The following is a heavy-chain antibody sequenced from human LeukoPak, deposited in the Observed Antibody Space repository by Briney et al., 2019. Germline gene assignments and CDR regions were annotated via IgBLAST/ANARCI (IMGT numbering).Heavy chain of an antibody. CDR1: GGSISSYY. D-gene: IGHD2-2*01. CDR2: IYYSGST. V-gene: IGHV4-59*01. CDR3: ARTVCSSTSCWFDY. Sequence: KPSETLSLTCTVSGGSISSYYWSWIRQPPGKGLEWIGYIYYSGSTNYTPSLKSRVTISVDTSKNQFSLKLSSVTAADTDVYYCARTVCSSTSCWFDYWGQGTLVTVSS. J-gene: IGHJ4*02.